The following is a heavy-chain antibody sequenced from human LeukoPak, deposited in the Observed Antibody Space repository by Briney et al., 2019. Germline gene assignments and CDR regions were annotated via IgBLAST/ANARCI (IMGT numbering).Heavy chain of an antibody. Sequence: GGSLRLSCAASGFTFSSYGMSWVRQAPGKGLECVSSISGSGGSTNHADSVKGRFTISRDNSKNTLYLLMNSLRAEDTAVYYCAKVWTAYSDDYFDYWGQGTLVTVSS. CDR1: GFTFSSYG. V-gene: IGHV3-23*01. CDR3: AKVWTAYSDDYFDY. D-gene: IGHD3/OR15-3a*01. J-gene: IGHJ4*02. CDR2: ISGSGGST.